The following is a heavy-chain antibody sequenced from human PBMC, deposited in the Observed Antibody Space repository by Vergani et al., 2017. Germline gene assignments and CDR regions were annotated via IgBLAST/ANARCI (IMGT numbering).Heavy chain of an antibody. CDR3: ARWVSSPSTVLRYFDHMTPGDAFDI. CDR1: GGPISSGSYY. V-gene: IGHV4-61*02. Sequence: QVQLQESGPGLVKPSQTLSLTCTVSGGPISSGSYYWSWIRQPAGKGLEWMGRIYTSGSTNYNPSLKSRVTISVDTSKNQFSLKLISVTAADTAVYYCARWVSSPSTVLRYFDHMTPGDAFDIWGQGIMVTVSS. J-gene: IGHJ3*02. CDR2: IYTSGST. D-gene: IGHD3-9*01.